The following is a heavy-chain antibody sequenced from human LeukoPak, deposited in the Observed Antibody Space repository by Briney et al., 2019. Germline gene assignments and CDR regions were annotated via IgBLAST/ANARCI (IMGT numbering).Heavy chain of an antibody. V-gene: IGHV3-7*01. CDR1: GFIFTNFF. CDR3: AKGGATICDN. J-gene: IGHJ4*02. Sequence: GGSLRLSCAASGFIFTNFFMSWVRQAPGKGLEWVASIKHDGSEKYYVDSVRGRFTISRDNTKNLLYLQVSSLRAEDTALYYCAKGGATICDNWGQGTLVTVSS. CDR2: IKHDGSEK. D-gene: IGHD5-12*01.